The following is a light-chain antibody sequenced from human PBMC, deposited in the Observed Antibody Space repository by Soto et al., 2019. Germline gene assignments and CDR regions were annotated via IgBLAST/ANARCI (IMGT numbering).Light chain of an antibody. V-gene: IGKV4-1*01. J-gene: IGKJ1*01. CDR2: WAS. CDR1: QSVLYSSNNKNY. CDR3: QQYYSTPQT. Sequence: DIVMTQSPDSLAVSLGERATINCKSSQSVLYSSNNKNYLAWYQQKPGQHPKLLIYWASTRESGVPDRFSGSGSVTAFTLTISSLQAEDVAVYYCQQYYSTPQTFGQGTTVEIK.